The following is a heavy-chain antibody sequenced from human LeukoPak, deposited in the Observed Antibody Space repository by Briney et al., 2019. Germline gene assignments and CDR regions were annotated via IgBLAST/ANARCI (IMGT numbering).Heavy chain of an antibody. CDR1: GFTFSSYW. Sequence: GGSLRLSCAASGFTFSSYWMLWVRQAPGKGLVWVSRINSVGSSTSYADSVKGRFTISRDNAKNTLYLQMNSLRAEDTSVYYCARARYSYGHGGFDYWGQGTLVTVSS. CDR2: INSVGSST. D-gene: IGHD5-18*01. J-gene: IGHJ4*02. V-gene: IGHV3-74*01. CDR3: ARARYSYGHGGFDY.